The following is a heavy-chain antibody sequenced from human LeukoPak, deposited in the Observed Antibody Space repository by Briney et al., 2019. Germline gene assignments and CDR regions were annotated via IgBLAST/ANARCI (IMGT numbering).Heavy chain of an antibody. CDR3: AKMLGGFFCPPYFDS. CDR1: GFSFSSYP. CDR2: VSASGLHT. J-gene: IGHJ4*02. Sequence: GGSLRLSCAASGFSFSSYPMNWVRQIPGKGLEWVATVSASGLHTYYPDSVKGRFVISRDNSRNILLLQMDNLRAEDTAFYFRAKMLGGFFCPPYFDSLGQGNLVSVSS. D-gene: IGHD3-3*01. V-gene: IGHV3-23*01.